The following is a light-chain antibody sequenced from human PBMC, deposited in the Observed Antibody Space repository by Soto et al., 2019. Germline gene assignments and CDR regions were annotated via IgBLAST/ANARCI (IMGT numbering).Light chain of an antibody. J-gene: IGKJ4*01. Sequence: EIVMTQSPATLSVSPGERATLSCRASQSVSSNLAWYQQKPGQAPRLLIYGASTRATGIPARFSGSGSGTNFTLTISRLQPEDFAVYYCQHYGTSLTFGGGTKVEIK. CDR3: QHYGTSLT. V-gene: IGKV3-15*01. CDR1: QSVSSN. CDR2: GAS.